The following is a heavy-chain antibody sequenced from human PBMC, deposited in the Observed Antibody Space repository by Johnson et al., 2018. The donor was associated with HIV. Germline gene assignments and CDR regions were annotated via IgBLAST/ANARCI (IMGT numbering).Heavy chain of an antibody. J-gene: IGHJ3*01. D-gene: IGHD1-26*01. CDR3: AKDPGSPIVGAPFFT. CDR2: ICGSGGST. V-gene: IGHV3-23*04. CDR1: GFTFSSYA. Sequence: VQLVESGGGLVQPGGSLRLSCAASGFTFSSYAMSWVRQAPGKGLEWVSAICGSGGSTYYADSVKGRFPISRDNSKNTLYLQMNSLRAEDTAVYYCAKDPGSPIVGAPFFTWGQGTMVTVSS.